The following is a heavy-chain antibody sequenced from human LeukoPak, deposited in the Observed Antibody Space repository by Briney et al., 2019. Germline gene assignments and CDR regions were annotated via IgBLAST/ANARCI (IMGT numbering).Heavy chain of an antibody. Sequence: GASVKVSCKVSGYTLTELSMHWVRQAPGKGLEWMGGFDPEDGETIYAQKFQGRATMTEDTSTDTAYMELSSLRSEDTAVYYCATDFGSGWYVGYWGQGTLVTVSS. CDR3: ATDFGSGWYVGY. J-gene: IGHJ4*02. D-gene: IGHD6-19*01. CDR1: GYTLTELS. CDR2: FDPEDGET. V-gene: IGHV1-24*01.